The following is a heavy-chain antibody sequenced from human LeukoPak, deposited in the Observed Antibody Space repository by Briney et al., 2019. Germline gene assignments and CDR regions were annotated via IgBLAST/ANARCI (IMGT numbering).Heavy chain of an antibody. J-gene: IGHJ6*02. V-gene: IGHV4-39*01. D-gene: IGHD1-1*01. CDR2: IPYSVRT. Sequence: SETLSLTCSVSGDSINSSRYHWGWIRQPPGKGLEWIGGIPYSVRTHYNSSLKSRVTLSVDTSKNQFSLNLNSVTAADTAVYYCARGITTVFSNYYYYFGMDVWGQGTTVTVSS. CDR1: GDSINSSRYH. CDR3: ARGITTVFSNYYYYFGMDV.